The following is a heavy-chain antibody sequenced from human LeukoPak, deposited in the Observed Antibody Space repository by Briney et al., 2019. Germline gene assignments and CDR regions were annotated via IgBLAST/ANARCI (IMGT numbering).Heavy chain of an antibody. J-gene: IGHJ6*02. CDR1: GFTSGSYA. CDR3: ARGEIKMLGYNDYYYAMDV. CDR2: LWYDGDRK. V-gene: IGHV3-33*01. D-gene: IGHD5-24*01. Sequence: GRSLTLSSAASGFTSGSYALHWVRQAPGKGLEWVALLWYDGDRKYCADSVKGRCTISGDQSKNTLYPQLNSLRVEDTGVYYCARGEIKMLGYNDYYYAMDVWGQGTTVTVSS.